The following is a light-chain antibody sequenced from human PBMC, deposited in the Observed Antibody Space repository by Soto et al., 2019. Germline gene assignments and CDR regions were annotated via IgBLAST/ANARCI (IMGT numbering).Light chain of an antibody. V-gene: IGKV3-20*01. CDR1: QSVSSSD. CDR2: GAS. J-gene: IGKJ1*01. CDR3: HHYGSSRT. Sequence: EIVWTQSPGTLSLSPGERATLSCRASQSVSSSDLAWYQQKPGQAPGLLIYGASSRATGIPDRFSGSGSGIDFTLTIGRLEPEDFAVYYCHHYGSSRTFGQGTTVEIK.